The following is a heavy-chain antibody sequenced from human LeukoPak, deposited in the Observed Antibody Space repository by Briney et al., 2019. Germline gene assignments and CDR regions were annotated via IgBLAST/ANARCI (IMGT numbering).Heavy chain of an antibody. CDR2: IYHSGST. CDR3: ARLTPTYYYDSSGYSSSDDY. CDR1: GYSISSGYF. Sequence: SETLSLTCTVSGYSISSGYFWGWIRQPPGKGLEWIGSIYHSGSTYYNPSLKSRVTISVDTSKNQFSLKLSSVTAADTAVYYCARLTPTYYYDSSGYSSSDDYWGQGTLVTVSS. J-gene: IGHJ4*02. V-gene: IGHV4-38-2*02. D-gene: IGHD3-22*01.